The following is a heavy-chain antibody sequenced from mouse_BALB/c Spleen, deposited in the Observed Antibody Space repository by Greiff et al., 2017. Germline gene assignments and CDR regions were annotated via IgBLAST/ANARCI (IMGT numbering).Heavy chain of an antibody. Sequence: EVKLVESGGGLVKPGGSLKLSCAASGFTFSSYAMSWVRQSPEKRLEWVAEISSGGSYTYYPDTVTGRFTISRDNAKNTLYLEMSSLRSEDTAMYYCAGGGGNYVEAWFAYWGQGTLVTVSA. CDR2: ISSGGSYT. D-gene: IGHD2-1*01. CDR1: GFTFSSYA. J-gene: IGHJ3*01. V-gene: IGHV5-9-4*01. CDR3: AGGGGNYVEAWFAY.